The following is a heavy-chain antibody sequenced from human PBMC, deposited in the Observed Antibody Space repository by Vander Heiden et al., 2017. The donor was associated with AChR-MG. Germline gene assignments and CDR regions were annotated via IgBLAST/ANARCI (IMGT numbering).Heavy chain of an antibody. Sequence: EVQLVESGGGLVQPGRSLRFSCAASGFTCDDYAMHWVRQAPGKGLEWVSGISWNSGSIGYADSVKGRFTISRDNAKNSLYLQMNSLRAEDTALYYCAKDSYGSGMWGEFDPWGQGTLVTVSS. CDR1: GFTCDDYA. D-gene: IGHD3-10*01. J-gene: IGHJ5*02. V-gene: IGHV3-9*01. CDR2: ISWNSGSI. CDR3: AKDSYGSGMWGEFDP.